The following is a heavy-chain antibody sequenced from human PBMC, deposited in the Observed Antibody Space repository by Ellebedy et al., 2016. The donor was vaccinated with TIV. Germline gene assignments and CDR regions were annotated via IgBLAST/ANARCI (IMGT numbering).Heavy chain of an antibody. V-gene: IGHV3-23*01. CDR1: GFTFSSHA. Sequence: GGSLRLXXAASGFTFSSHAMSWVRQAPGKGLQWVSSIRGRSGSTYFADSVKGRFTISRDNSENTLYLQMNSLRAEDTAVYYCAKGTGVKGDWFDPWGQGTLVTVSS. D-gene: IGHD1-14*01. CDR3: AKGTGVKGDWFDP. J-gene: IGHJ5*02. CDR2: IRGRSGST.